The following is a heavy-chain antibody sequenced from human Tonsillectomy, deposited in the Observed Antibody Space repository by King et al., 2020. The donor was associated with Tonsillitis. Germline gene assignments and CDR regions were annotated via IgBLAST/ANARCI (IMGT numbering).Heavy chain of an antibody. CDR1: GFTFSSYS. CDR2: ITSTTNTI. Sequence: VQLVESGGGLVQPGGSLRLSCAGSGFTFSSYSMNWVRQAPGKGLEWVSYITSTTNTIYYADSVKGRFTISRDNAKNSLSLHMNSLRAEDTAVDYCARGETYFDFWSGYYPFDYWGQGNLVTVSS. D-gene: IGHD3-3*01. CDR3: ARGETYFDFWSGYYPFDY. J-gene: IGHJ4*02. V-gene: IGHV3-48*01.